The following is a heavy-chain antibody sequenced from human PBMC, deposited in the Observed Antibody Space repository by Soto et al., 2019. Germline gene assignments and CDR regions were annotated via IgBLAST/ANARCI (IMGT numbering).Heavy chain of an antibody. CDR3: ARWGSGTNFYYHYAMDV. CDR2: VNDRGGST. D-gene: IGHD3-16*01. Sequence: EVQLLESGGGLVQPGGSLRLSCSTSGFTFWNFAMAWVRQGPGKGLEWVSTVNDRGGSTYYADSVKGRFTISRDDSENTLHRQMSSLRTDDTAIYYCARWGSGTNFYYHYAMDVWGQGTTVTVSS. J-gene: IGHJ6*02. V-gene: IGHV3-23*01. CDR1: GFTFWNFA.